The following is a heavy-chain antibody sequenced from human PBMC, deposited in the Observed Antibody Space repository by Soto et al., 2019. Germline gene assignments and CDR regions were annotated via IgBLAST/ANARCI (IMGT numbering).Heavy chain of an antibody. CDR1: GNTLSSYA. Sequence: VASVKVSCKASGNTLSSYAFTWLRQAPGKGFELMGTIIPILRTTEYEQKFQGRVTITADESTTTVYMELSGLTSGDTGIYCCARGYQPILPFDFWGQGTLVTVSS. V-gene: IGHV1-69*11. CDR2: IIPILRTT. D-gene: IGHD2-15*01. CDR3: ARGYQPILPFDF. J-gene: IGHJ4*02.